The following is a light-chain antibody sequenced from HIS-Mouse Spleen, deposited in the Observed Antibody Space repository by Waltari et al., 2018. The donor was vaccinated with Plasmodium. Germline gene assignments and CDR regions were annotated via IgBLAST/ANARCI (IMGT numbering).Light chain of an antibody. Sequence: DIQMTQSPSSMSASVGDRVTITCRASQSISSYLNWYQQKPWKAPKLLIYAASSLQSGVPSRFSGSGSGTDFTLTISSLQPEDFATYYCQQNYNTWTFGQGTKVEIK. CDR3: QQNYNTWT. J-gene: IGKJ1*01. V-gene: IGKV1-39*01. CDR2: AAS. CDR1: QSISSY.